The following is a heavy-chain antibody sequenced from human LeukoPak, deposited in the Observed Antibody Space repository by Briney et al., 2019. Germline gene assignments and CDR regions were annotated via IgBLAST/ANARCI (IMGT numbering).Heavy chain of an antibody. V-gene: IGHV3-30-3*01. J-gene: IGHJ4*02. D-gene: IGHD3-22*01. CDR3: ARDRQFTYYYDSSAYYFDY. CDR2: ISYDGSNK. CDR1: GFTFSSYA. Sequence: GGSLRLSCAASGFTFSSYAMHRVRQAPGKGLEWVAVISYDGSNKYYADSVKGRFTISRDNSKNTLYLQMNSLRAEDTAVYYCARDRQFTYYYDSSAYYFDYWGQGTLVTVSS.